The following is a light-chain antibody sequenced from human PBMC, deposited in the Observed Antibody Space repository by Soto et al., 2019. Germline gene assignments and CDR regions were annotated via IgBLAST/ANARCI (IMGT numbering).Light chain of an antibody. V-gene: IGKV3D-15*01. Sequence: EIVMTQSPGTLSLSLGETATLSCGASQSVSSNLAWYQQNPGQAPRLLIYGASTRATDIPARFSGSGSGTEFTLTISGLQSEDFAVYYCQQYHNWVTFGGGTRWIS. CDR2: GAS. CDR1: QSVSSN. CDR3: QQYHNWVT. J-gene: IGKJ4*01.